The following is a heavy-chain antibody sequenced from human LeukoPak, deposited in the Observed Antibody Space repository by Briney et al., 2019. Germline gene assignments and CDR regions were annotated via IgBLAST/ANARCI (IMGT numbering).Heavy chain of an antibody. J-gene: IGHJ5*02. CDR1: GGTFSSYA. CDR3: ARVFQYNWFDP. CDR2: ISAYNGNT. D-gene: IGHD2/OR15-2a*01. V-gene: IGHV1-18*01. Sequence: GASVKVSCKASGGTFSSYAISWVRQAPGQGLEWMGWISAYNGNTNYAQKLQGRVTMTTDTSTSTAYMELRSLRSDDTAVYYCARVFQYNWFDPWGQGTLVTVSS.